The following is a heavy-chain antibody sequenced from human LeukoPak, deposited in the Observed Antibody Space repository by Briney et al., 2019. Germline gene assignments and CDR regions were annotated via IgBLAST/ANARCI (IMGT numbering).Heavy chain of an antibody. CDR2: INHSGST. CDR1: GGSFSGYY. Sequence: PSETLSLTCAVYGGSFSGYYWSWTRQPPGKGLEWIGEINHSGSTNYNPSLKSRVTISVDTSKNQFSLKLSSVTAADTAVYYCARDPNSSSSYGMDVWGQGTTVTVSS. D-gene: IGHD6-13*01. J-gene: IGHJ6*02. V-gene: IGHV4-34*01. CDR3: ARDPNSSSSYGMDV.